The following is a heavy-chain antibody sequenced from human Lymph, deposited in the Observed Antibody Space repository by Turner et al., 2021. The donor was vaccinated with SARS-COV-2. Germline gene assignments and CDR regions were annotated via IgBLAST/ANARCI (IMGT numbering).Heavy chain of an antibody. J-gene: IGHJ6*02. D-gene: IGHD4-17*01. V-gene: IGHV1-2*02. CDR3: ARDTRGDYSYYYDGMDV. CDR1: GYIFTGYY. CDR2: INPNSGGT. Sequence: QVQLVQSGAEVKRPGASVKVSCKASGYIFTGYYMLWVRQAPGQGLGWMGWINPNSGGTNYEQKFQGRVTMTRDTSISTAYMEVSRLRSDDTAVYYCARDTRGDYSYYYDGMDVWGQGTTVNVSS.